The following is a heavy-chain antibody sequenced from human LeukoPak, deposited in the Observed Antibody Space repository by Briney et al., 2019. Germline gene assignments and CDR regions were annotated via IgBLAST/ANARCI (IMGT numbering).Heavy chain of an antibody. D-gene: IGHD6-19*01. Sequence: PSETLSLTCAVYGGSFSGYYWSWIRQPPGKGLEWIGEINYSGSTNYNPSPKSRVTISVDTSKNQFSLKLSSVTAADTAVYYCARVAYAVAGTSGSIDYWGQGTLVTVSS. V-gene: IGHV4-34*01. CDR1: GGSFSGYY. CDR2: INYSGST. J-gene: IGHJ4*02. CDR3: ARVAYAVAGTSGSIDY.